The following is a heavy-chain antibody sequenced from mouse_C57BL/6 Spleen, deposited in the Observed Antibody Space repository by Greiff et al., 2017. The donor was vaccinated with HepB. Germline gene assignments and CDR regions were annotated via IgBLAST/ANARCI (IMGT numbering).Heavy chain of an antibody. D-gene: IGHD1-1*01. CDR3: ARGDYGSSYIKGNFDY. CDR1: GYTFTSYW. CDR2: INPSSGYT. V-gene: IGHV1-7*01. Sequence: QVQLKESGAELAKPGASVKLSCKASGYTFTSYWMHWVKQRPGQGLEWIGYINPSSGYTKYNQKFKDKATLTADKSSSTAYMQLSSLTYEDSAVYYCARGDYGSSYIKGNFDYWGQGTTLTVSS. J-gene: IGHJ2*01.